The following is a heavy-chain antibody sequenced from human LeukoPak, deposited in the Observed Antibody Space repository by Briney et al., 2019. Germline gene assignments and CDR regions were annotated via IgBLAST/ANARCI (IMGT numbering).Heavy chain of an antibody. V-gene: IGHV3-23*01. CDR1: GFTFSSSA. D-gene: IGHD6-19*01. CDR2: ISGSGGST. J-gene: IGHJ4*02. Sequence: GGSLRLSCAASGFTFSSSAMSWVRQAPGKGLEWVSAISGSGGSTYSADSVKGPFTISKDNSKNTLYLQMNSLKAEDTAVYYCAKDGGSGGLFDYWGQGTLVTVSS. CDR3: AKDGGSGGLFDY.